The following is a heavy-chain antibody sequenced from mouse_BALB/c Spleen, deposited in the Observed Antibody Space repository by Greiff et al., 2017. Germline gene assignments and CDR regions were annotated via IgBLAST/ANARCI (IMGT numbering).Heavy chain of an antibody. V-gene: IGHV2-9*02. J-gene: IGHJ2*01. D-gene: IGHD1-2*01. CDR1: GFSLTSYG. Sequence: QVHVKESGPGLVAPSQSLSITCTVSGFSLTSYGVHWVRQPPGKGLEWLGVIWAGGSTNYNSALMSRLSISKDNSKSQVFLKMNSLQTDDTAMYYCARGDLLRLPDYWGQGTTLTVSS. CDR2: IWAGGST. CDR3: ARGDLLRLPDY.